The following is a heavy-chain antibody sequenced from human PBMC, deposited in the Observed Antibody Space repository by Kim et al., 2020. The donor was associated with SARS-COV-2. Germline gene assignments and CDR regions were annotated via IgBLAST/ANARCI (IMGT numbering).Heavy chain of an antibody. V-gene: IGHV1-69*13. CDR3: ARKTVGYSSSWYRITAFYYFDY. CDR2: IIPIFGTA. CDR1: GGTFSSYA. Sequence: SVKVSCKASGGTFSSYAISWVRQAPGQGLEWMGGIIPIFGTANYAQKFQGRVTITADESTSTAYMELSSLRSEDTAVYYCARKTVGYSSSWYRITAFYYFDYWGQGTLVTVSS. J-gene: IGHJ4*02. D-gene: IGHD6-13*01.